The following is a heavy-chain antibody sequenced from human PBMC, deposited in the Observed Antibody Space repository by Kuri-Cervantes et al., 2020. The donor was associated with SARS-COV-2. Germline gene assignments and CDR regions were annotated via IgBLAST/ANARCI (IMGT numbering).Heavy chain of an antibody. V-gene: IGHV1-2*02. CDR1: GYTFTSYY. J-gene: IGHJ4*02. CDR3: ARLRQLEEGY. CDR2: INPRSGGT. Sequence: ASVKVSCKASGYTFTSYYMHWVRQAPGQGLEWMGCINPRSGGTQLVEKFQGRVTLTRDTSMTTVYMEMNRLRSTDTAVYFCARLRQLEEGYWGQGTLVTVSS. D-gene: IGHD1-1*01.